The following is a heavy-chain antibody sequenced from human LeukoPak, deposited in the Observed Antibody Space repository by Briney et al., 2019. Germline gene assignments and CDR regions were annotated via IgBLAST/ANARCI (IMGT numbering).Heavy chain of an antibody. CDR2: IYYSGST. Sequence: SETLSLTCTASGGSISSSSYYWGWIRQPPGKGLEWIGSIYYSGSTYYNPSLKSRVTISVDTSKNQFSLKLSSETAADTAVYYCARRRYSSGWYPYFDYWGQGTLVTVSS. V-gene: IGHV4-39*01. J-gene: IGHJ4*02. CDR1: GGSISSSSYY. D-gene: IGHD6-19*01. CDR3: ARRRYSSGWYPYFDY.